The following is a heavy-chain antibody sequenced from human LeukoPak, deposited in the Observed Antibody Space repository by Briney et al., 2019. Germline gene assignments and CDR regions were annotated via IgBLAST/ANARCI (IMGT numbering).Heavy chain of an antibody. J-gene: IGHJ3*02. V-gene: IGHV3-23*01. CDR2: ISGSGGST. CDR3: AKAAGYYDSSGYRPLFPNDAFDI. D-gene: IGHD3-22*01. CDR1: GFTFSSYG. Sequence: PGGSLRLSCAASGFTFSSYGMSWVRQAPGKGLEWVSAISGSGGSTYYADSVKGRFTISRDNSKNTLYLQMNSLRAEDTAVYYCAKAAGYYDSSGYRPLFPNDAFDIWGQGTMVTVSS.